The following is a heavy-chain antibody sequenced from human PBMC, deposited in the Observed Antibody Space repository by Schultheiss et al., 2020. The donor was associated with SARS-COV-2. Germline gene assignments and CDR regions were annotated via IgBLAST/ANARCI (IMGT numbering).Heavy chain of an antibody. D-gene: IGHD2-21*01. CDR2: VSDVGRHK. V-gene: IGHV3-30*02. J-gene: IGHJ4*02. CDR1: GFTFSSYG. Sequence: GGSLRLSCAASGFTFSSYGMHWVRQAPRKGLEWVAGVSDVGRHKSHADSVKGRFTVSRDNSKNTLYLEMSSLRPEDTAVYYCAKEGGEFQPFDYWGQGILVTVSS. CDR3: AKEGGEFQPFDY.